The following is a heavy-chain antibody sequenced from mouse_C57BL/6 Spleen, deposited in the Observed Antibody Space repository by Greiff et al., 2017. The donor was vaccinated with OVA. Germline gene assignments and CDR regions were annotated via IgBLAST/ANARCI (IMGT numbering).Heavy chain of an antibody. CDR3: VRPFYYDYDEGAY. D-gene: IGHD2-4*01. CDR1: GFSFNTYA. J-gene: IGHJ3*01. CDR2: IRSKSNNYAT. V-gene: IGHV10-1*01. Sequence: EVMLVESGGGLVQPKGSLKLSCAASGFSFNTYAMNWVRQAPGKGLEWVARIRSKSNNYATYYADSVKDRFTISRDDSESMLYLQMNNLKTEDTAMYYCVRPFYYDYDEGAYWGQGTLVTVSA.